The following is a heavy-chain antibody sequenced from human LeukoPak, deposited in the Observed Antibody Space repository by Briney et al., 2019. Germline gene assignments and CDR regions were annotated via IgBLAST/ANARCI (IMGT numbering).Heavy chain of an antibody. CDR1: GGSISSGDYS. D-gene: IGHD1-14*01. CDR2: IYHSGST. V-gene: IGHV4-30-2*01. CDR3: AREAYRRGFDY. J-gene: IGHJ4*02. Sequence: SQTLSLTCAVSGGSISSGDYSWSWIRQPPGKGLEWIGYIYHSGSTYSNPSLKSRVTISVDRSKNQFSLSLSSVTAADTAVYYCAREAYRRGFDYWGQGTLVIVSS.